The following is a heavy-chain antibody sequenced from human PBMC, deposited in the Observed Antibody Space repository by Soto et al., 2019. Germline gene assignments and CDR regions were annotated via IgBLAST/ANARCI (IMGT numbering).Heavy chain of an antibody. CDR2: IIPIFGTA. Sequence: GASVKVSCKASGGTFSSYAISWVRQAPGQGLEWMGGIIPIFGTANYAQKFQGRVTITADESTSTAYMELSSLRSEDTAVYYCARALPPYYDILTGGRREISDYWGQGTLVTVSS. V-gene: IGHV1-69*13. CDR3: ARALPPYYDILTGGRREISDY. J-gene: IGHJ4*02. D-gene: IGHD3-9*01. CDR1: GGTFSSYA.